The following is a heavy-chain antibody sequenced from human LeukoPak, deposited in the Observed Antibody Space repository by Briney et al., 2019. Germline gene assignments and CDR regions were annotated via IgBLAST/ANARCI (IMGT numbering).Heavy chain of an antibody. V-gene: IGHV3-23*01. Sequence: GGSLRLPCAASGFTFNSYAMSWVRQAPGKGLEWVSAIGGSGYSTYYADSVRGRFTISRDNAKNSLYLQMSSLRAEDTAVYFCARGRGGRSWDSDYWGQGTLVTVSS. CDR2: IGGSGYST. CDR1: GFTFNSYA. CDR3: ARGRGGRSWDSDY. J-gene: IGHJ4*02. D-gene: IGHD3-16*01.